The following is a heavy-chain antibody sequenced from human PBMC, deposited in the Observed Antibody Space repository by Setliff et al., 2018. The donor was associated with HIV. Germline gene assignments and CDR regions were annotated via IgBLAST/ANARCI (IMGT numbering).Heavy chain of an antibody. CDR1: GYTFNSYG. J-gene: IGHJ4*02. Sequence: ASVKVSCKASGYTFNSYGISWVRQAPGQGPEWVGWIATYNGNTNYAQRLQGRVTLTTDTSTSTAYMELRSLRFDDTAVYFCARGVSQAYTYGSGAYYYFDSWGLGTLVTVS. CDR3: ARGVSQAYTYGSGAYYYFDS. CDR2: IATYNGNT. D-gene: IGHD6-19*01. V-gene: IGHV1-18*01.